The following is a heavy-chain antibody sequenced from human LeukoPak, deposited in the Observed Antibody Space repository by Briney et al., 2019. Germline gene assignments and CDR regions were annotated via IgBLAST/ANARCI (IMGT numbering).Heavy chain of an antibody. D-gene: IGHD3-10*01. CDR3: ARDVNYYGSGSYYKPDS. Sequence: GASVKVSCKASGYTFSGYYMHWVRQAPGQGLEWMGWINPNSGGTNYAHKFQGRGTMTRDTSISTAYMEMSSLRSDDTAVYYCARDVNYYGSGSYYKPDSWGQGTLVTVSS. CDR2: INPNSGGT. V-gene: IGHV1-2*02. J-gene: IGHJ5*01. CDR1: GYTFSGYY.